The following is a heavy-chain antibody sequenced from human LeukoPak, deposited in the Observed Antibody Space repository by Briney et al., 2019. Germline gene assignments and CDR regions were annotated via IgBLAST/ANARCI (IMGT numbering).Heavy chain of an antibody. V-gene: IGHV5-51*01. CDR3: ARRIAVAVYDY. J-gene: IGHJ4*02. Sequence: GESLKISCKASGYSFTSYWIGWVRQMPGKGLEWMGIIYPVDSDTRYSPSFQGQVTISADKSISTAYLQWSSLKASDTAMYYCARRIAVAVYDYWGQGTLVTVSS. D-gene: IGHD6-19*01. CDR2: IYPVDSDT. CDR1: GYSFTSYW.